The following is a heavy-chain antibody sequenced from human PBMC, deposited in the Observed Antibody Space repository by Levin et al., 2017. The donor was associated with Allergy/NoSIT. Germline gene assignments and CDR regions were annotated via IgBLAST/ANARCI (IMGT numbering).Heavy chain of an antibody. CDR1: GYTFTGHN. CDR2: INPNTGGT. D-gene: IGHD5-18*01. CDR3: TRSWIQQFTPDFDY. Sequence: VASVKVSCKTSGYTFTGHNVHWVRQAPGQGLKWMGRINPNTGGTDYAQNFRRRVTMTRDASINTAYMELSGLTSDDTAVYYCTRSWIQQFTPDFDYWGQGTLVTVSS. J-gene: IGHJ4*02. V-gene: IGHV1-2*06.